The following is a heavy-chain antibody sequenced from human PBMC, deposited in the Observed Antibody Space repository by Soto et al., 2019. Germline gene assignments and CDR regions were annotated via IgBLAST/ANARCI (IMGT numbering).Heavy chain of an antibody. Sequence: SQTLSLTCAISGDSVSSNSAAWNWIRQSPSRGLEWLGRTYYRSKWYNDYAVSVKSRITINPDTSKNQFSLQLNSVTPEDTAVYYCARELLGYCSGGSCTDAFDIWGQGTMVTVSS. J-gene: IGHJ3*02. CDR2: TYYRSKWYN. CDR1: GDSVSSNSAA. V-gene: IGHV6-1*01. CDR3: ARELLGYCSGGSCTDAFDI. D-gene: IGHD2-15*01.